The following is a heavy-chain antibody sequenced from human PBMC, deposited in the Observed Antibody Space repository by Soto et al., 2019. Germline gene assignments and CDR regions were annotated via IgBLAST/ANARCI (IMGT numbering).Heavy chain of an antibody. Sequence: GGSLRLSCAASGFTFSDYQMSWIRQAPGKGLEWVSYISSSGDITYYADSVKGRFTISRDNAKNSLYLQMNSLRAEDTAVYYCARDLGYYAGSGYFDYWGQGTLVTVSS. D-gene: IGHD3-22*01. J-gene: IGHJ4*02. CDR1: GFTFSDYQ. V-gene: IGHV3-11*01. CDR3: ARDLGYYAGSGYFDY. CDR2: ISSSGDIT.